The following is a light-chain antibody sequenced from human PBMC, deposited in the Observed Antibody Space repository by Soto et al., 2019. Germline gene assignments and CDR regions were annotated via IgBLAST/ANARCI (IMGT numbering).Light chain of an antibody. CDR2: GAS. J-gene: IGKJ1*01. CDR1: QSVSSY. V-gene: IGKV3D-15*01. Sequence: DIVFTHSPATLSLSPGERATLSCRASQSVSSYLAWYQQKPGQPPRLLIYGASTRDTGVPTRFSGSGSGTEFTLTITNLQSEDFAVYYCQQYNNWPPWTFGQGTKVAIK. CDR3: QQYNNWPPWT.